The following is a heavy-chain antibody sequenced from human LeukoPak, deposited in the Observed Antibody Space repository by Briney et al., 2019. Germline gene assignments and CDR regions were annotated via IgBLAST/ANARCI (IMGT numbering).Heavy chain of an antibody. Sequence: ASVRVSCKASGYTFTSYDINWVRQATGQGLEWMGWMNPNSGNTGYAQKFQGRVTMTRNTSISTAYMELSSLRSEDTAVYYCARGFDGIAVAGTRFDPWGQGTLVTVSS. V-gene: IGHV1-8*01. CDR1: GYTFTSYD. CDR2: MNPNSGNT. D-gene: IGHD6-19*01. J-gene: IGHJ5*02. CDR3: ARGFDGIAVAGTRFDP.